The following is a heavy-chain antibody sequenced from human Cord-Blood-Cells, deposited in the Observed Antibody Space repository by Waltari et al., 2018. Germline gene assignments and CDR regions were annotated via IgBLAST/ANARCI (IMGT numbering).Heavy chain of an antibody. CDR3: ARAPLRRYSYGHDAFDI. CDR2: IKHSGST. CDR1: GGPFSGTS. Sequence: QVQLQQWGAGLLKPSETLSLTCAVYGGPFSGTSWSWIRRPPGRGLGWIGEIKHSGSTNYNPALKSRVTISVDTSKNQFSLKLSSVTAADTAVYYCARAPLRRYSYGHDAFDIWGQGTMVTVSS. V-gene: IGHV4-34*01. J-gene: IGHJ3*02. D-gene: IGHD5-18*01.